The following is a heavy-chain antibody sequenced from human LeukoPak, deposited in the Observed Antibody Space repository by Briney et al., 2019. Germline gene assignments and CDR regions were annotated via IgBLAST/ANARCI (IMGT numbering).Heavy chain of an antibody. V-gene: IGHV3-20*04. J-gene: IGHJ6*03. Sequence: GESLRLSCEASGFTFDDYGMSWVRQAPGNGLEWVSGINWNGGSTGYADSVKGRFTISRDNAKNSPYLQMNSLRAEDTALYYCASRGFAARPRDYYYFDYYMAVWGKGTTVADSS. CDR3: ASRGFAARPRDYYYFDYYMAV. CDR2: INWNGGST. D-gene: IGHD6-6*01. CDR1: GFTFDDYG.